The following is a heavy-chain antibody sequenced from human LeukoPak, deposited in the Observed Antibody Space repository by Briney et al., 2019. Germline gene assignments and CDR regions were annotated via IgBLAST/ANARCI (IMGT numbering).Heavy chain of an antibody. D-gene: IGHD1-1*01. CDR2: INPSRGST. V-gene: IGHV1-46*01. CDR3: TRGVQQERRYYNWFDP. J-gene: IGHJ5*02. CDR1: GYTFTSYY. Sequence: GASVKVSCKASGYTFTSYYIHWVRQPPGQGLEWMGMINPSRGSTSYAPKFQGGLTMTRDTSTSTVYMELSSLRSEDTAVYYCTRGVQQERRYYNWFDPWGQGTLVTVSS.